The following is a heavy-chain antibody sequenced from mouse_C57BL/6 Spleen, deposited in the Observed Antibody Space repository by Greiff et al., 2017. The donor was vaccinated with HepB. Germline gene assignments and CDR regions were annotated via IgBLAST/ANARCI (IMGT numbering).Heavy chain of an antibody. CDR2: IDPSDSYT. Sequence: QVQLQQPGAELVMPGASVKLSCKASGYTFTSYWMHWVKQRPGQGLEWIGEIDPSDSYTNSNQKFKGKSTLTVDKSSSTAYMQLSSLTAEDSAVYYGARGGGTRLTTVEPYYFDYWGQGTTLTVSS. CDR3: ARGGGTRLTTVEPYYFDY. J-gene: IGHJ2*01. CDR1: GYTFTSYW. V-gene: IGHV1-69*01. D-gene: IGHD1-1*01.